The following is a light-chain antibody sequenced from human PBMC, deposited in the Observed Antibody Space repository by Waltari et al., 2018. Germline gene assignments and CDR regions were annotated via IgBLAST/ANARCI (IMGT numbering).Light chain of an antibody. CDR3: QTWGMNIQV. J-gene: IGLJ3*02. V-gene: IGLV4-69*01. CDR2: VNSDGSH. CDR1: GEYSAYT. Sequence: QLVLTQSPSASASLGASVKLTCTLTGEYSAYTIAWHQLQPEKGPRYLMNVNSDGSHDKADGIPERFSGSSAGAERYLIMSRLQSDDEADYFCQTWGMNIQVFGGGTRLTVL.